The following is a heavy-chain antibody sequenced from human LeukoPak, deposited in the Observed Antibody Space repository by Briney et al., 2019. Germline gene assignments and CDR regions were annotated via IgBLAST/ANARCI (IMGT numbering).Heavy chain of an antibody. CDR3: ARGRGYSYGYVPWELAHYMDV. J-gene: IGHJ6*03. CDR1: GGSISSYY. V-gene: IGHV4-59*01. D-gene: IGHD5-18*01. Sequence: PSETLSLTCTVSGGSISSYYWSWIRQPPGKGLEWIGYIYYSGSTNYNPSLKSRVTISVDTSKNQFSLKLSSVTAADTAVYYCARGRGYSYGYVPWELAHYMDVWGKGTTVTISS. CDR2: IYYSGST.